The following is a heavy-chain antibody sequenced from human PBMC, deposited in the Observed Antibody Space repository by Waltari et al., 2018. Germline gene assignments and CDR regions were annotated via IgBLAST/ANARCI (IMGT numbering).Heavy chain of an antibody. V-gene: IGHV4-59*01. D-gene: IGHD6-6*01. CDR2: IYYSGST. CDR1: GGSISSYY. J-gene: IGHJ6*03. Sequence: QVQLQESGPGLVKPSETLSLTCTVSGGSISSYYWSWIRQPPGKGLEWIGYIYYSGSTTYTPSLKSRVTISVDTSKNQFSLKLSSVTAADTAVYYCARDYSSSSPYYYYYYMDVWGKGTTVTVSS. CDR3: ARDYSSSSPYYYYYYMDV.